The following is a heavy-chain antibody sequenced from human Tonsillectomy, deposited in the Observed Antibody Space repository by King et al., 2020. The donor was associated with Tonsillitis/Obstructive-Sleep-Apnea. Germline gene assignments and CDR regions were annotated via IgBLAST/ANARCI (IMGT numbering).Heavy chain of an antibody. J-gene: IGHJ4*02. CDR3: SRDLGLF. CDR1: GGSFSNYA. CDR2: IIPILGTP. V-gene: IGHV1-69*10. Sequence: QLVQSGAEVKKPGSSVKVSCKASGGSFSNYAISWVRQAPGQGLEWMGGIIPILGTPNYAQRFQDRITIIADKSTSTVYMELSSLRSEDTAVYFCSRDLGLFWGQGTQVTVSS.